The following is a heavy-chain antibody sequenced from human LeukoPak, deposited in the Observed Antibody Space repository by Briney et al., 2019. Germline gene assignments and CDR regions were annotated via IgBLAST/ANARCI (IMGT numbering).Heavy chain of an antibody. J-gene: IGHJ4*02. CDR2: IYTSGST. D-gene: IGHD5-24*01. Sequence: SQTLSLTCTVSGGSISSGSYYWSLIRQPAGTGLEWIGRIYTSGSTNYNPSLKSRVTISVDTSKNQFSLKLSSVTAADTAVYYCARPRGGYNAVLDYWGQGTLVTVSS. CDR3: ARPRGGYNAVLDY. V-gene: IGHV4-61*02. CDR1: GGSISSGSYY.